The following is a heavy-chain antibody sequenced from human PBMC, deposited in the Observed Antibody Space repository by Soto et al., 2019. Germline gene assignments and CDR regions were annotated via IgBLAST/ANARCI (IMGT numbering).Heavy chain of an antibody. J-gene: IGHJ6*03. CDR1: GGSISSGGYY. CDR2: IYYSGST. CDR3: ARTDFEYGSGSFYYYYYMDV. V-gene: IGHV4-31*03. D-gene: IGHD3-10*01. Sequence: QVQLQESGPGLVKPSQTLSLTCTVSGGSISSGGYYWSWIRQHPGKGLEWIGYIYYSGSTYYNPSLKSRVTISVDTSKNQFSLKLSSVTAADTAVYYCARTDFEYGSGSFYYYYYMDVWGKGTTVTVSS.